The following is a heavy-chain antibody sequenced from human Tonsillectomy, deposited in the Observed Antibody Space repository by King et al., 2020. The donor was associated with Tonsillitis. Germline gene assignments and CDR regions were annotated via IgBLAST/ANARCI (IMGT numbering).Heavy chain of an antibody. CDR3: ARGFRLSDSSVYSH. CDR1: GYNFPNYW. J-gene: IGHJ4*02. Sequence: VQLVESVAEVKKPGESLKISCKASGYNFPNYWIGWVRQMPGKGLEWMGIIYPGDSDTRYSPSFQGQVTISADKSISTTYLQWSSLKASDTAMYYCARGFRLSDSSVYSHWGQGTLVTVSS. D-gene: IGHD3-22*01. V-gene: IGHV5-51*01. CDR2: IYPGDSDT.